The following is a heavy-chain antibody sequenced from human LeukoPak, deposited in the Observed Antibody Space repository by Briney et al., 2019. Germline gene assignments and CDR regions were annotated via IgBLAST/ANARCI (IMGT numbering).Heavy chain of an antibody. CDR1: GFTFSSYS. CDR3: ARTSTYSSSWYFDY. V-gene: IGHV3-21*01. CDR2: ISSSSSYI. J-gene: IGHJ4*02. D-gene: IGHD6-13*01. Sequence: GGSLRLSCAASGFTFSSYSMNWVRQAPGKGQEWVSSISSSSSYIYYADSVKGRFTISRDNAKNSLYLQMNSLRAEDTAVYYCARTSTYSSSWYFDYWGQGTLVTVSS.